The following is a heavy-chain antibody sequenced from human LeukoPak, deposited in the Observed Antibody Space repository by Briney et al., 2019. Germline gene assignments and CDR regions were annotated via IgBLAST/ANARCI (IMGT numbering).Heavy chain of an antibody. V-gene: IGHV3-23*01. D-gene: IGHD1-26*01. J-gene: IGHJ3*02. Sequence: GGSLRLSCAASGFTFSSYGMSWVRQAPGKGLEWVSAISGSGGSTYYADSVKGRFTISRDNSKNTLYLQMNSLRAEDTAVYYCAKVGGSHDAFDIWGQGTMVTVSS. CDR1: GFTFSSYG. CDR3: AKVGGSHDAFDI. CDR2: ISGSGGST.